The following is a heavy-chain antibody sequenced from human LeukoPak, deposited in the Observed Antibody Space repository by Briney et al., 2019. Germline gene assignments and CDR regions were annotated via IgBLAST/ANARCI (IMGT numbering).Heavy chain of an antibody. CDR2: IYYSGST. D-gene: IGHD5/OR15-5a*01. Sequence: SETLSLTCTVSGGSLSSSCYYWGWLRQPPGKGLEWFGSIYYSGSTYYNPSLKSRVTISVDTSKNQFSLKLSSVTAADTAVYYCARHSRCLQSFYFDYWGQGTLVTVSS. CDR1: GGSLSSSCYY. V-gene: IGHV4-39*01. CDR3: ARHSRCLQSFYFDY. J-gene: IGHJ4*02.